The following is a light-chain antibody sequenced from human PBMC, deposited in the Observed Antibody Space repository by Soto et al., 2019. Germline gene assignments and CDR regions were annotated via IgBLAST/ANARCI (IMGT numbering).Light chain of an antibody. J-gene: IGKJ5*01. CDR1: QGISNY. V-gene: IGKV1-27*01. CDR3: QQYNVLIT. Sequence: DIQMTQSPSSLSASVGDRVTITCRASQGISNYLAWYQQKPGKVPKLLIYAASTLQSGVPSRFSGSGSGTEFTLTISSLQPDDFATYYCQQYNVLITFGQGRRLEIK. CDR2: AAS.